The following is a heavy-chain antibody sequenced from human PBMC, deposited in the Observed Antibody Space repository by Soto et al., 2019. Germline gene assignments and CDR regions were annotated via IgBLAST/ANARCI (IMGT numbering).Heavy chain of an antibody. CDR1: GGTFSGYA. Sequence: SVKVAWRASGGTFSGYAISWVRQAPGQGLEWMGGIIPIFGTGNYAQKFQGRVTITADESTSTAYMELSSLRSEDTAVYYCARISFDFANWFDPWRQGTVVTVS. CDR3: ARISFDFANWFDP. V-gene: IGHV1-69*13. D-gene: IGHD3-3*01. CDR2: IIPIFGTG. J-gene: IGHJ5*02.